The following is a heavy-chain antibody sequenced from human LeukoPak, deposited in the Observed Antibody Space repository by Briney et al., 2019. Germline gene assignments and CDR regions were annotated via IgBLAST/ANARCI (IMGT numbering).Heavy chain of an antibody. CDR1: GYSISSGHY. CDR3: AHPGGY. CDR2: MYHSGST. Sequence: PSETLSLTCTVSGYSISSGHYWGWIRQPPGKGLEWIGSMYHSGSTYYNPSLKSRVTISVDTSKNQFSLKLSSVTAADTAVYYCAHPGGYWGQGTLVTVSS. J-gene: IGHJ4*02. V-gene: IGHV4-38-2*02. D-gene: IGHD4-23*01.